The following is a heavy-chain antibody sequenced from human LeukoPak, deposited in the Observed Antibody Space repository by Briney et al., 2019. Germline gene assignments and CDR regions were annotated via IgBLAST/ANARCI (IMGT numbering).Heavy chain of an antibody. Sequence: GGSLRLSCAASGFXFSRYGMHWVRQAPGKGLEWVAFISYDGSNTYYADSVKGRFTISRDNSKNTLYLQMNSLSTEDTAVYYCAKEDGISGSYLGYWGQGTLVTVSS. V-gene: IGHV3-30*18. CDR2: ISYDGSNT. CDR3: AKEDGISGSYLGY. J-gene: IGHJ4*02. CDR1: GFXFSRYG. D-gene: IGHD3-10*01.